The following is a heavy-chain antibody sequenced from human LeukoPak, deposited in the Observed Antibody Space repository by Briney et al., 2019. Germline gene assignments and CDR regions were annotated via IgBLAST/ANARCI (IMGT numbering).Heavy chain of an antibody. CDR1: GGTFSSYA. CDR3: ASGSVDIVVVPATLRNYYFDY. CDR2: IIPIFGTA. J-gene: IGHJ4*02. Sequence: ASVKVSCKASGGTFSSYAISWVRQAPGQGLEWMGGIIPIFGTANYAQKFQGRVTITADKSTSTAYMELSSLRSEDTAVYYCASGSVDIVVVPATLRNYYFDYWGQGTLVTVSS. V-gene: IGHV1-69*06. D-gene: IGHD2-2*03.